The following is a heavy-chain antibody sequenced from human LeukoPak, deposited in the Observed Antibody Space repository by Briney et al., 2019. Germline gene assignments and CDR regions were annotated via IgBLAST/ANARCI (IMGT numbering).Heavy chain of an antibody. Sequence: GRSLRLSCSASGFTFSYYAIHWVRQAPGKGLEWVAVIWSDGSNKYYADSVKGRITISRDNSKNTVYLQMNSLRAEDTAVYYCARELFSSGSCPDGWGQGTLVTVSS. CDR3: ARELFSSGSCPDG. CDR2: IWSDGSNK. CDR1: GFTFSYYA. D-gene: IGHD3-10*01. V-gene: IGHV3-33*01. J-gene: IGHJ4*02.